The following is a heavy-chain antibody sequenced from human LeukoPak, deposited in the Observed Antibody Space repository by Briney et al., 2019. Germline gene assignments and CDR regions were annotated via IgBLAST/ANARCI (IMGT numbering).Heavy chain of an antibody. Sequence: GGSLRLSCAASGFTFSSYSMNWVRQAPGKGLEWVSSISSSSSYIYYADSVKGRFTISRDNAKNSLYLQMNSLRAEDTAVYYCARVRPIAVAGTFYFDYWGQGTLVTVSS. J-gene: IGHJ4*02. CDR1: GFTFSSYS. CDR3: ARVRPIAVAGTFYFDY. D-gene: IGHD6-19*01. CDR2: ISSSSSYI. V-gene: IGHV3-21*01.